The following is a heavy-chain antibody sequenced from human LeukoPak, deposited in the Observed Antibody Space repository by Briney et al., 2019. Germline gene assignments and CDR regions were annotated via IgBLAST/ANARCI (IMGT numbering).Heavy chain of an antibody. D-gene: IGHD4-11*01. Sequence: PSETLSLTCTVSGGSISTSGYYWGWIRQPPGKGLEWIGIIYYSGTTYYKPSLKSRVTISVDTSKNQFSLKLYSVTAADTAVYFCARHITGGGTVTPLESRGQGTLVTVSS. CDR1: GGSISTSGYY. CDR2: IYYSGTT. J-gene: IGHJ4*02. V-gene: IGHV4-39*01. CDR3: ARHITGGGTVTPLES.